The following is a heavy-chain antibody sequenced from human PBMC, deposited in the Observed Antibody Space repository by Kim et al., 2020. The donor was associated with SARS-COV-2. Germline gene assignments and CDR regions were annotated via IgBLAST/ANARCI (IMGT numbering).Heavy chain of an antibody. CDR2: IKSKDAGGTT. D-gene: IGHD3-9*01. CDR3: TTEPNDWIVAGFDF. V-gene: IGHV3-15*01. J-gene: IGHJ4*01. CDR1: GFIFANVW. Sequence: GGSLRLSCEGTGFIFANVWISWVRQAPGKGLEWVGRIKSKDAGGTTDVPASVRGRFSLSRDDSKNTGFLEGKSLRSDDTVVYYCTTEPNDWIVAGFDFGG.